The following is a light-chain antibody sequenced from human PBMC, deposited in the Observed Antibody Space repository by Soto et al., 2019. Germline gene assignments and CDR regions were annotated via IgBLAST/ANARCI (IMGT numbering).Light chain of an antibody. Sequence: QSALTQPRSVSGSPGQSVAISCTGTSSDVGDYNYVSWYQQHPGKAPKVVIYDVSKRPSGVPDRFSGSKSGNTASLTISGLQAEDEADYYCCSYAGSPYVFGTGTKVTVL. CDR1: SSDVGDYNY. CDR3: CSYAGSPYV. J-gene: IGLJ1*01. CDR2: DVS. V-gene: IGLV2-11*01.